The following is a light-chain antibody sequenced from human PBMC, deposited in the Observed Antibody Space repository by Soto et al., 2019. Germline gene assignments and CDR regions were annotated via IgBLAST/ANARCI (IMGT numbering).Light chain of an antibody. CDR3: QVWDSSSDHVV. CDR2: YNS. V-gene: IGLV3-21*04. Sequence: SHELTQPPSVSVAPGKTARITCGGHNIEDKSVHWYQQKPGQAPVLVIYYNSDRPSRIFERFSGSNSGNTATLTISRVEAGDEADYYCQVWDSSSDHVVFGGGTKLTVL. J-gene: IGLJ2*01. CDR1: NIEDKS.